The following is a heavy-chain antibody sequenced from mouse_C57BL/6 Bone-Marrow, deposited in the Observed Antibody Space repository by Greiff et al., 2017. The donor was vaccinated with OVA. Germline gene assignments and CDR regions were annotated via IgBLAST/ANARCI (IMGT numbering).Heavy chain of an antibody. Sequence: VQLKQPGAELVKPGASVKVSCKASGYTFTSYWMHWVKQRPGQGLEWIGRIHPSDSDTNYNQKFKGKATLTVDKSSSTAYMQLSSLTSEDSAVYYCAMPALLRWGYFDVWGTGTTVTVSS. CDR1: GYTFTSYW. CDR2: IHPSDSDT. V-gene: IGHV1-74*01. D-gene: IGHD1-1*01. J-gene: IGHJ1*03. CDR3: AMPALLRWGYFDV.